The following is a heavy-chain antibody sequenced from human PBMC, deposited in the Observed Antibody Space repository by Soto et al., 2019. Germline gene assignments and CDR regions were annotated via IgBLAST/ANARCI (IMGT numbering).Heavy chain of an antibody. CDR2: INPNSGDT. CDR3: ARDAYNYGYFSS. D-gene: IGHD5-12*01. J-gene: IGHJ5*02. V-gene: IGHV1-2*02. Sequence: ASVKVSCKASGYTFSGYYIHWVRQAPGQGLEWMGWINPNSGDTNYAQKFQGRVTMARGTSITTAYMELNSLRPEDTAVYYCARDAYNYGYFSSWVQGTLVTVSS. CDR1: GYTFSGYY.